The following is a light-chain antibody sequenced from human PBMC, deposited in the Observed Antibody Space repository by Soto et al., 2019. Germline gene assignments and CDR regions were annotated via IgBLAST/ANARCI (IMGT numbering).Light chain of an antibody. Sequence: EVVMTQSPATLSMSPGERATVSCRASESVNSNLAWYQQKPGQATRILIYGASTRATGIPARFSGSGSGAAFTLTISSLQSEAFAVYYCQQYNSWPRTFGQGTKLEIK. CDR3: QQYNSWPRT. CDR2: GAS. CDR1: ESVNSN. J-gene: IGKJ1*01. V-gene: IGKV3-15*01.